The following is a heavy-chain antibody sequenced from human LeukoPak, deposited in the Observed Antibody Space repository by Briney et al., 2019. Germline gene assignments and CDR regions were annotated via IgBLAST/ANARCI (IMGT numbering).Heavy chain of an antibody. V-gene: IGHV3-23*01. J-gene: IGHJ4*02. CDR1: GFTFSSYA. D-gene: IGHD3-22*01. CDR2: ISGSGGST. Sequence: GGSLRLSCAASGFTFSSYAMSWVRQAPGKGLEWVSAISGSGGSTYYADSVKGRFTISRDNSKNTLYLQMNSLRAEDTAVYYCAKDHYYDSSGYGFDYRGQGTLVTVSS. CDR3: AKDHYYDSSGYGFDY.